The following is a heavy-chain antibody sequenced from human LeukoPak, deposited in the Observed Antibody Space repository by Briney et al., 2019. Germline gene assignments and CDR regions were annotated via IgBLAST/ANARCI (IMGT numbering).Heavy chain of an antibody. CDR1: GGSISRGNYY. CDR3: ARDGGSYHGLDY. Sequence: SETLSLTCTVSGGSISRGNYYWSWIRQPAGKGLEWIGRIFSTGSTNYSPSLKSRVIISLDTSKNQFSLKVSSVTAADTAVYYCARDGGSYHGLDYWGQGTLVTV. J-gene: IGHJ4*02. V-gene: IGHV4-61*02. CDR2: IFSTGST. D-gene: IGHD1-26*01.